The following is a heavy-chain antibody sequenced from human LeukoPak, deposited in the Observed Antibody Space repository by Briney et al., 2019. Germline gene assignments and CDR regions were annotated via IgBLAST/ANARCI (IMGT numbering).Heavy chain of an antibody. CDR1: GFTFSSYS. CDR2: ISSSSSYI. CDR3: AVRVGAHNFDY. J-gene: IGHJ4*02. D-gene: IGHD1-26*01. Sequence: GGSLRLSCAASGFTFSSYSMNWVRQAPGKGLEWVSSISSSSSYIYYADPVKGRFTISRDNAKNSLYLQMNSLRAEDTAVYYCAVRVGAHNFDYWGQGTLVTVSS. V-gene: IGHV3-21*01.